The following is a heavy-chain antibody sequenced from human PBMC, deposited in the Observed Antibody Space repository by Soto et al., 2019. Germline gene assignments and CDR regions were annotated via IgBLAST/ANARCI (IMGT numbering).Heavy chain of an antibody. CDR1: GGSFSGYY. CDR2: INHSGST. CDR3: ARGLQLAYCGGDCYSGDFDP. Sequence: SETLSLTCAVYGGSFSGYYWSWIRQPPGKGLEWIGEINHSGSTNYNPSLKSRVTISVDTSKNQFFLKLSSVTAADTAVYYCARGLQLAYCGGDCYSGDFDPWGQGTLVTVS. V-gene: IGHV4-34*01. J-gene: IGHJ5*02. D-gene: IGHD2-21*02.